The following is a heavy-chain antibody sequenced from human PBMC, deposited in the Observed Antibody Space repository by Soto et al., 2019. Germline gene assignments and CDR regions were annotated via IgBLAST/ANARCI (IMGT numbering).Heavy chain of an antibody. CDR3: ARDSNPPGMIVVVSFDY. Sequence: PGGSLRLSCAASGFTFSSYWMSWVRQAPGKGLEWVANIKQDGSEKYYVDSVKGRFTISRDNAKNSLYLQMNSLRAEDTAVYYCARDSNPPGMIVVVSFDYWGQGTLVTVSS. D-gene: IGHD3-22*01. CDR2: IKQDGSEK. J-gene: IGHJ4*02. CDR1: GFTFSSYW. V-gene: IGHV3-7*05.